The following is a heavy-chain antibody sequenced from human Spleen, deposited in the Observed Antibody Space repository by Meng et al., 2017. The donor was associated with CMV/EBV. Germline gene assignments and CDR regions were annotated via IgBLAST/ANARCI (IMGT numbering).Heavy chain of an antibody. V-gene: IGHV1-69*05. CDR2: IIPIFGTT. J-gene: IGHJ6*01. D-gene: IGHD3-10*01. CDR3: ARALRGFVRDYGMDV. CDR1: GYTFTAHY. Sequence: SVKVSCKASGYTFTAHYFHWVRQAPGQGLEWMGGIIPIFGTTNYAQKFQGRITITTDESTSTAYMEVSSLRSEDTAVYYCARALRGFVRDYGMDVWGQGTTVTVSS.